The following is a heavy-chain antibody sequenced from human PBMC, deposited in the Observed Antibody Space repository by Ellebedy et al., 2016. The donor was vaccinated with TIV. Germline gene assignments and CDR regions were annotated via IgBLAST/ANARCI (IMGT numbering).Heavy chain of an antibody. V-gene: IGHV3-74*01. D-gene: IGHD3-10*01. Sequence: PGGSLRLSCAASGFTFSSYWMHWVRQAPGKGLVWVSRINSDGSSTSYADSVKGRFTISRDNAKNTLYLQMNSLRAEDTAVYYCARGALLWFGELPHAVDYWGQGTLVTVSS. J-gene: IGHJ4*02. CDR3: ARGALLWFGELPHAVDY. CDR1: GFTFSSYW. CDR2: INSDGSST.